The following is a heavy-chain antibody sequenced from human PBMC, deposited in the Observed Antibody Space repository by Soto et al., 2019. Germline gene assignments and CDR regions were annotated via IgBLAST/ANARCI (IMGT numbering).Heavy chain of an antibody. D-gene: IGHD2-15*01. V-gene: IGHV3-30*18. J-gene: IGHJ4*02. CDR2: VSYDGKYK. Sequence: QVHLVESGGGVAQPGMSLRLSCVASGFTFHHYAIDWVRQAPGKGLEWVAVVSYDGKYKDYAESVKGRFTISRDNSNNVVYLQMESLRPEDTAIYYCAKESGGSGRENDFDTWGQGTQVTVSS. CDR1: GFTFHHYA. CDR3: AKESGGSGRENDFDT.